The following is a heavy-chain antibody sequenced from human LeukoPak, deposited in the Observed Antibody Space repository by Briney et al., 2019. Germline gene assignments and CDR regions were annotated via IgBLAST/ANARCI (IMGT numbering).Heavy chain of an antibody. Sequence: SETLSLTCTVSGGSISSYYWSWLRQPPGKGLEWIGYIYYSGSTNYNPSLKSRVTISVDTSKNQFSLKLSSVTAADTAVYYCARSKRLTNREFDYWGQGTLVTVSS. CDR1: GGSISSYY. V-gene: IGHV4-59*01. D-gene: IGHD4/OR15-4a*01. CDR3: ARSKRLTNREFDY. J-gene: IGHJ4*02. CDR2: IYYSGST.